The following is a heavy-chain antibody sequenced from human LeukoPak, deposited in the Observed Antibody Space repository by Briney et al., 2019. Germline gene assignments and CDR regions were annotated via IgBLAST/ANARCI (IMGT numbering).Heavy chain of an antibody. CDR2: IHYSGST. CDR3: ARTNIAAAYFDY. V-gene: IGHV4-39*02. Sequence: SETLSLTCTVSGGSISSSSYYSGWIRQPPGKGLEWIGNIHYSGSTYYNRSLKSRVTISVDTSKNHFSLKLSSVSAADTAVYYCARTNIAAAYFDYWGQGTLVTVSS. J-gene: IGHJ4*02. CDR1: GGSISSSSYY. D-gene: IGHD6-13*01.